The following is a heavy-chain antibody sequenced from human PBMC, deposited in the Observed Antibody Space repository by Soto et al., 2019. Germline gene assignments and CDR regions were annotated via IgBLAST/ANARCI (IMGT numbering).Heavy chain of an antibody. D-gene: IGHD2-2*01. CDR1: GYTFTSYA. CDR3: TSSRYCISTSCHPSSFGYYYYGMDV. J-gene: IGHJ6*02. Sequence: ASVKVSCKASGYTFTSYAMHWVRQAPGQRLEWMGWINAGNGNTNYAQKFQGRVTITADESTSTAYMELSSLRSEDTAEYYSTSSRYCISTSCHPSSFGYYYYGMDVWGQGTTVTVSS. V-gene: IGHV1-3*01. CDR2: INAGNGNT.